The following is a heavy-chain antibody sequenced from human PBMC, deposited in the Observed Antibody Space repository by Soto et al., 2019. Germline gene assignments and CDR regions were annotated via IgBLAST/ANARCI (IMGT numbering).Heavy chain of an antibody. CDR1: GFTFSSYN. V-gene: IGHV3-48*02. CDR2: ISSGRGTV. D-gene: IGHD6-19*01. J-gene: IGHJ2*01. CDR3: ARLYGAVAGLYWYFDL. Sequence: GGSLRLSCAASGFTFSSYNMNWVRQAPGKGLEWISYISSGRGTVYYADSVKGRFTISRDNAKTSLYLQMNSLRDEDTAVYYCARLYGAVAGLYWYFDLWGRGTLVTVSS.